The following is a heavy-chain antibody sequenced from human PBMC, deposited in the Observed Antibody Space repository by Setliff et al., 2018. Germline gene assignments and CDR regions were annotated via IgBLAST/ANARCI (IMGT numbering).Heavy chain of an antibody. D-gene: IGHD5-18*01. V-gene: IGHV1-18*01. CDR2: ISAYNGNT. CDR1: GYTFTSYG. J-gene: IGHJ4*02. Sequence: ASVKVSCKASGYTFTSYGISWVRQAPGQGLEWMGWISAYNGNTNYAQKLQGRVTMTTDTSKSTAYMELRSLRSDDTAVYYWARVRLGLPILDSWGQGTRVTSPQ. CDR3: ARVRLGLPILDS.